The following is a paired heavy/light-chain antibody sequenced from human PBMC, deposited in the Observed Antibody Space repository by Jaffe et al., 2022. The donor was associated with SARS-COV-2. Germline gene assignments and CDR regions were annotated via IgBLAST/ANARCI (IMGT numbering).Heavy chain of an antibody. Sequence: QVQLVQSGAEVKKPGASVKVSCKASGYTFTSYFISWVRQAPGQGLEWMGIINASGGSTSYAQKFQGRVTMTMDTSTSTVYMELSSLISEDTAVYYCVRDKGAGVTVVRGFDPWGQGTLVTVSS. CDR1: GYTFTSYF. CDR3: VRDKGAGVTVVRGFDP. CDR2: INASGGST. J-gene: IGHJ5*02. D-gene: IGHD3-10*01. V-gene: IGHV1-46*01.
Light chain of an antibody. V-gene: IGLV2-14*01. J-gene: IGLJ1*01. CDR2: DVT. Sequence: QSALTQPASVSGSPGQSITISCTGTSSDVGAYNYVSWYQQHPGKAPKLMIHDVTNRPSGVSSRFSGSKSGNTASLTISGLQAEDEADYYCSSYTSSITYVFGTGTKVTVL. CDR3: SSYTSSITYV. CDR1: SSDVGAYNY.